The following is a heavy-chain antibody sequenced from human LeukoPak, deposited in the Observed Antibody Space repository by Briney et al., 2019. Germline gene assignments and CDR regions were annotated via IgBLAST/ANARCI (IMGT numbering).Heavy chain of an antibody. CDR2: IYFSGSA. Sequence: SETLSLTCTVSGDITHYWGWIRQPPGKGLECIGSIYFSGSAYYNPSLRSRVTISLDTSKKQLSLKLNSVTAADTAVYYCARHNGGGVGSYVAPGPPDYFDYWGRGTLVTVSS. CDR1: GDITHY. D-gene: IGHD2-15*01. J-gene: IGHJ4*02. CDR3: ARHNGGGVGSYVAPGPPDYFDY. V-gene: IGHV4-39*01.